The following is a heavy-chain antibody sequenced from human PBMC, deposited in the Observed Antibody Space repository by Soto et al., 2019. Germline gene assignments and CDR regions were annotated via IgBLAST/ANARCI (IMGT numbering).Heavy chain of an antibody. D-gene: IGHD2-8*01. V-gene: IGHV4-31*01. Sequence: PSEALSRPCTLSGVPISTTGFYCSLIRQHPGKGLEWIWYIYYSGSTYYNPSLKSLVTISVDTSKNQFSLKLSSVTAADTAVYYCARVYDDAFDIWGQGTMVT. CDR1: GVPISTTGFY. J-gene: IGHJ3*02. CDR3: ARVYDDAFDI. CDR2: IYYSGST.